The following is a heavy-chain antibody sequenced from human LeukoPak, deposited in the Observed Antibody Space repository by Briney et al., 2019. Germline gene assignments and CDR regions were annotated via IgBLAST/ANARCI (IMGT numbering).Heavy chain of an antibody. CDR3: GRGGPPYAVDH. CDR2: INGDGTVT. CDR1: RFTFSGYC. Sequence: GGSLRLSCAASRFTFSGYCMHWVRQAPGKGLVWVSHINGDGTVTDYADSVKGRFTISRDNAKNTLYLQMNNLRTDDTAVYYCGRGGPPYAVDHCGQGTLVTVSS. V-gene: IGHV3-74*01. D-gene: IGHD3-16*01. J-gene: IGHJ4*02.